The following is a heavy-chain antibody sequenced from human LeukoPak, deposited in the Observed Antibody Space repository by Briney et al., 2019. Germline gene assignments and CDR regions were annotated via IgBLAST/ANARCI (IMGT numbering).Heavy chain of an antibody. D-gene: IGHD6-13*01. Sequence: SETLSLSCSVSGASINTDYWTWIRQPPGQGLEWIGYMYYRGTPNYNPSLKSRVIISVDTSKNQFSLKLSSVTVADTAVYYCARFMAAAGMRFDYWGQGTLVTVSS. J-gene: IGHJ4*02. CDR1: GASINTDY. CDR3: ARFMAAAGMRFDY. CDR2: MYYRGTP. V-gene: IGHV4-59*01.